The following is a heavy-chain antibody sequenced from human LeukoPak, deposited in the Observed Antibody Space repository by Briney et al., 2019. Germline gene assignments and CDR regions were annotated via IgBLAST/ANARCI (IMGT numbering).Heavy chain of an antibody. CDR2: IGTSSSTI. CDR1: GFTFSTYS. J-gene: IGHJ4*02. CDR3: ARDSAWAFDY. Sequence: SGGSLRLSSAASGFTFSTYSMNWVRQAPGKGLEWISYIGTSSSTIWYADSVKGRFTISRDNAKTSLYLQMSSLRAEDTAVYYCARDSAWAFDYWGQGTLVTVSS. V-gene: IGHV3-48*01. D-gene: IGHD1-26*01.